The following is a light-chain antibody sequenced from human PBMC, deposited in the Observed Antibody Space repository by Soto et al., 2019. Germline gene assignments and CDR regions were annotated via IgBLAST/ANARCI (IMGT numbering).Light chain of an antibody. J-gene: IGKJ1*01. CDR2: GAS. V-gene: IGKV3-15*01. Sequence: EIVMTQSPATLSVSPGERATLSCRASQSVSSNLAWYQQKPGQAPRLLIYGASTRATGIPARFSGSGSGTEFTLTISSLQSEECAVYYCQQYNNWPFPSWTFGQGTKVEIK. CDR3: QQYNNWPFPSWT. CDR1: QSVSSN.